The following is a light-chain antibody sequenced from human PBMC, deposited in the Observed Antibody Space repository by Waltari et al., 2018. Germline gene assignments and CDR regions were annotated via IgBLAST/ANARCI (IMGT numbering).Light chain of an antibody. CDR1: SRDVGRHASNL. Sequence: QSALTQPASVSGSPGQSITISCTGTSRDVGRHASNLVSWSQQHPGKAPKLMIYEGNKRPSGVSSRFSGSKSGNTASLTISGLQAEDEADYYCCSYAGSDTWVFGGGTKLTVL. CDR2: EGN. V-gene: IGLV2-23*01. CDR3: CSYAGSDTWV. J-gene: IGLJ3*02.